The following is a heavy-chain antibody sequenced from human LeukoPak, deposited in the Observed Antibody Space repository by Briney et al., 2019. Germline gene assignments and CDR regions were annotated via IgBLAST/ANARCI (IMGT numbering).Heavy chain of an antibody. D-gene: IGHD3-22*01. V-gene: IGHV3-23*01. Sequence: GGSLRLSCAASGFTISSNYMNWVRQAPGKGLEWVSGISGSGGSTFYADSVKGRFTISRDNSKNTLYLQMNSLRAEDTAVYYCANDGAYYDSSTDAFDIWGQGTMVTVSS. CDR2: ISGSGGST. CDR1: GFTISSNY. CDR3: ANDGAYYDSSTDAFDI. J-gene: IGHJ3*02.